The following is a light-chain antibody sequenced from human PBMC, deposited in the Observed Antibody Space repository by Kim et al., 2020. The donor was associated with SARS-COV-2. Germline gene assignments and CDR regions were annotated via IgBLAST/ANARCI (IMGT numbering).Light chain of an antibody. Sequence: SYELTQPPSVSVSPGQTASITCSGDKLGEKYVCWYQQKPGHSPILIIFQDDRRPSGIPARFSGSNSGNTATLTISGTQAMDEADYYCQAWDSGTVVFGGGTQLTVL. V-gene: IGLV3-1*01. CDR2: QDD. J-gene: IGLJ2*01. CDR1: KLGEKY. CDR3: QAWDSGTVV.